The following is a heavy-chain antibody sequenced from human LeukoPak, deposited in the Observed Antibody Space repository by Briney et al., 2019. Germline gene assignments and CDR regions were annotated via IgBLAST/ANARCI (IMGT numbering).Heavy chain of an antibody. Sequence: SETLSLTCTVSGGSISSYDWSWLRQPPGKGLEWIGYIYYSGSTNYNPSLKSRVTISVDTSKNQFSLKLSSVTDADTAVYYCARDPIARYFDLWGRGTLVTVSS. J-gene: IGHJ2*01. D-gene: IGHD6-13*01. CDR1: GGSISSYD. CDR2: IYYSGST. V-gene: IGHV4-59*12. CDR3: ARDPIARYFDL.